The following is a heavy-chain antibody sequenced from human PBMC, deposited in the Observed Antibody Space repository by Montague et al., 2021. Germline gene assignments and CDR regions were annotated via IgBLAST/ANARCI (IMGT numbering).Heavy chain of an antibody. CDR1: GGSFSAYY. CDR2: IHHSGIT. J-gene: IGHJ4*02. CDR3: ARRSRLKSPVDY. V-gene: IGHV4-34*01. Sequence: SETLSLTCAVSGGSFSAYYWDWIRQPPGKGLEWIGEIHHSGITYYNSSLNSRLTISLDTSKNQFSLKLNSVTAADTAVYFCARRSRLKSPVDYWGQGTLVTVSS.